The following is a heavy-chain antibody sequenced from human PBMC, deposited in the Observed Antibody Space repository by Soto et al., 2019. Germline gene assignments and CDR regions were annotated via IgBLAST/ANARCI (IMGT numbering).Heavy chain of an antibody. CDR1: GFTFSDYA. J-gene: IGHJ5*02. Sequence: QVQLVESGGGVVQPGWSLRLSCVTSGFTFSDYAMHWVRQAPGKGLEWVAVIRPDGSNRYYADSVKGRFTISRDISKNTLYVQMSSLRADDTAVYFCARVGRPQHLLTGFDNWGQGTLVTVSS. D-gene: IGHD3-16*01. CDR2: IRPDGSNR. V-gene: IGHV3-33*01. CDR3: ARVGRPQHLLTGFDN.